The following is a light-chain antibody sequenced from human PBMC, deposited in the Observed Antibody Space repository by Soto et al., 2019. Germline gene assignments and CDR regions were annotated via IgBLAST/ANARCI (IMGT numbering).Light chain of an antibody. CDR1: SSDVGRYNY. CDR3: NSYTSSSTYV. Sequence: LTQPASVSGSPGQSITISCTGTSSDVGRYNYVSWYQQHPGKAPKLIIYDVSNRPSGVSNRFSGSKSGNTASLTISGLQAEDEADYYCNSYTSSSTYVFGTGTKVTV. V-gene: IGLV2-14*01. J-gene: IGLJ1*01. CDR2: DVS.